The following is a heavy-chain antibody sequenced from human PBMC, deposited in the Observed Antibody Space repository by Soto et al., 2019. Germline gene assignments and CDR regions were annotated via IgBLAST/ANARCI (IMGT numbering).Heavy chain of an antibody. CDR3: ARGRIAATSRQQLGGDYYYYGMDV. V-gene: IGHV1-69*12. Sequence: QVQLVQSGAEVKKPGSSVKVSCKASGGTFSSYAISWVRQAPGQGLEWMGGIIPIFGTANYAQKFQGRVTITADESTSTAYMELSSLRSEDTAVYYCARGRIAATSRQQLGGDYYYYGMDVWGQVTTVTVSS. CDR2: IIPIFGTA. J-gene: IGHJ6*02. CDR1: GGTFSSYA. D-gene: IGHD6-13*01.